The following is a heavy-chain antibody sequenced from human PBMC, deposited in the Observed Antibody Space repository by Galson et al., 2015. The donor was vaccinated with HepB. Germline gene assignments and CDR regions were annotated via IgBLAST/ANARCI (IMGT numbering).Heavy chain of an antibody. CDR3: ARARITIFGVGYYYYYMDV. J-gene: IGHJ6*03. CDR2: IVPIFGTA. D-gene: IGHD3-3*01. V-gene: IGHV1-69*13. CDR1: GGTFSSYA. Sequence: SVKVSCKASGGTFSSYAISWVRQAPGQGLEWMGGIVPIFGTANYAQKFQGRVTITADESTSTAYMELSSLRSEDTAVYYCARARITIFGVGYYYYYMDVWGKGTTVTVSS.